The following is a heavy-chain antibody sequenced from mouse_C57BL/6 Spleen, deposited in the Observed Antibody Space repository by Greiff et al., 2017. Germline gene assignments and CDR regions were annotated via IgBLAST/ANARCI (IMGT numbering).Heavy chain of an antibody. CDR2: IYPRSGNT. CDR3: ARIYGRENYYAMDY. D-gene: IGHD1-1*01. J-gene: IGHJ4*01. CDR1: GYTFTSYG. Sequence: QVHVKQSGAELARPGASVKLSCKASGYTFTSYGISWVKQRTGQGLEWIGEIYPRSGNTYYNEKFKGKATLTADKSSSTAYMELRSLTSEDSAVYFCARIYGRENYYAMDYWGQGTSVTVSS. V-gene: IGHV1-81*01.